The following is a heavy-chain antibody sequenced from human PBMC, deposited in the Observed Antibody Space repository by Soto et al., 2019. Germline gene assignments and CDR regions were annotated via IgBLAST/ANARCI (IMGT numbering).Heavy chain of an antibody. Sequence: QVQLVESGGGVVQPGRSLRLSCAASGFTFSSYGMHWVRQAPGKGLEWVAVISYDGSNKYYADSVKGRFTISRDNSKNTLYLQMNSLRAEDTAVYYCAKGRDTFRVVAVYYYYDGMDVWGQGTSVTVSS. J-gene: IGHJ6*02. D-gene: IGHD3-22*01. CDR2: ISYDGSNK. CDR3: AKGRDTFRVVAVYYYYDGMDV. V-gene: IGHV3-30*18. CDR1: GFTFSSYG.